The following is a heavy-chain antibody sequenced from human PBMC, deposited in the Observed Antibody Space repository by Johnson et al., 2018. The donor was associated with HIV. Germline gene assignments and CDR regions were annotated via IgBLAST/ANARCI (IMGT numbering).Heavy chain of an antibody. V-gene: IGHV3-30-3*01. CDR3: AKDNEDAFDI. Sequence: QVQVVESGGGVVQPGRSLRLSCAASGFTFSSYAMHWVRQAPGKGLEWVAVISYDGSNKYYADSVKGRFTISRDNSKNTLYLQMNSLRAEDTAVYYCAKDNEDAFDIWGQGTMVTVSS. J-gene: IGHJ3*02. CDR2: ISYDGSNK. D-gene: IGHD1-1*01. CDR1: GFTFSSYA.